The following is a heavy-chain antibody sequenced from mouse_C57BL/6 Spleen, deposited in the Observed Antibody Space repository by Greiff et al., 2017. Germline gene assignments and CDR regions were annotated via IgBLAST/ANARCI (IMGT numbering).Heavy chain of an antibody. D-gene: IGHD2-5*01. V-gene: IGHV1-69*01. Sequence: LQQPGAELVMPGASVKLSCKASGYTFTSYWMHWVKQRPGQGLEWIGELSPYVSYTNYNQKLKGKSTFTVDKSSSTAYMQLSSLTSEDSAVYYCARGYSNYGNYAMDYWGQGTSVTVSS. CDR2: LSPYVSYT. CDR1: GYTFTSYW. J-gene: IGHJ4*01. CDR3: ARGYSNYGNYAMDY.